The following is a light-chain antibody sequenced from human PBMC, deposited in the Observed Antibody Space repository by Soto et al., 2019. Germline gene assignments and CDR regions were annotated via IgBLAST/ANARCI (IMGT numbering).Light chain of an antibody. V-gene: IGLV1-44*01. J-gene: IGLJ1*01. Sequence: QSVLTQPPSASGTPGQRVTISCSGSSSNIGSNTVNWYQHLPGTAPRLLIYSNRPSGVSNRFSGSKSGNTASLTISGLQAEDEADYYCSSYTSSSTYVFGTGTKVTVL. CDR3: SSYTSSSTYV. CDR2: SN. CDR1: SSNIGSNT.